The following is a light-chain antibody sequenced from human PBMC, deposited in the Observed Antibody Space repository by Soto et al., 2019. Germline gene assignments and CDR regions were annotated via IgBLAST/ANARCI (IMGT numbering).Light chain of an antibody. J-gene: IGLJ2*01. CDR2: DVN. Sequence: QSALTQPASVSGSPGQSITISCTGTSSDVGGYDYVSWYQQHPGKAPRLMIYDVNNRPSGVSNRCSGSKSGNTASLTISGLQAEDEDDYYCNSYSTSSTPLVFVGGTKVTVL. V-gene: IGLV2-14*03. CDR3: NSYSTSSTPLV. CDR1: SSDVGGYDY.